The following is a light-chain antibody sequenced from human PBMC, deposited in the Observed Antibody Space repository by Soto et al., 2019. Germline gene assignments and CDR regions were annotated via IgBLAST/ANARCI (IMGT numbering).Light chain of an antibody. CDR2: DAS. Sequence: EIVLTQSPATLSLSPGERATLSCRASQSVSSYLAWYQQKPGQAPRLLIYDASNRATGIPARFSGSGSGTDFTLTIRSLEPEDFAVYYCQRRSNWPPWTFGQGTKVEIK. V-gene: IGKV3-11*01. J-gene: IGKJ1*01. CDR1: QSVSSY. CDR3: QRRSNWPPWT.